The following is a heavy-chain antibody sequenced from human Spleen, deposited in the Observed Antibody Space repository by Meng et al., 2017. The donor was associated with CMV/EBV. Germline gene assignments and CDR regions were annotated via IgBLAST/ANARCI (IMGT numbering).Heavy chain of an antibody. V-gene: IGHV1-2*02. J-gene: IGHJ4*02. Sequence: SCKASGYTFTGYFLHWMRQAPRQGLERMGWLNPNNGATKYAQNFQGRVTMTRDTSISTAYMELNSLTSDDTAVYYCARAWYAGDNYWGQGTVVTVSS. CDR3: ARAWYAGDNY. D-gene: IGHD2-21*01. CDR1: GYTFTGYF. CDR2: LNPNNGAT.